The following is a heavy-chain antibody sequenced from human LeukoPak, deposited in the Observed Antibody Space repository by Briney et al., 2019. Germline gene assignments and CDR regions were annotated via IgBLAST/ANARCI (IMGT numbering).Heavy chain of an antibody. D-gene: IGHD6-13*01. V-gene: IGHV3-23*01. CDR2: IDSNGVTA. Sequence: GGSLRLSCEASGFAFSSYVMTWVRQAPGSGLEWVAAIDSNGVTANYADSVKGRFTISRDRSKNTLYLQMNSLRAEDTAVYYCAKDLIAAAGTNPDYWGQGTLVTVSS. J-gene: IGHJ4*02. CDR3: AKDLIAAAGTNPDY. CDR1: GFAFSSYV.